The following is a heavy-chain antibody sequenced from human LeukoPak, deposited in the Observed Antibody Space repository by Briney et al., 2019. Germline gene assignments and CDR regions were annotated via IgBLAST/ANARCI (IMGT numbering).Heavy chain of an antibody. D-gene: IGHD3-22*01. CDR1: GFTFSSYW. CDR3: ARALYYYDSSGYYQDRYYFDY. Sequence: GGSLRLSCAASGFTFSSYWMHWVRQAPGKGLVWVSRINSDGSSTSYADSVKGRFTISRDNAKNTLYLQMNSLRAEDTAVYYCARALYYYDSSGYYQDRYYFDYWGQGTLVTVSS. CDR2: INSDGSST. J-gene: IGHJ4*02. V-gene: IGHV3-74*01.